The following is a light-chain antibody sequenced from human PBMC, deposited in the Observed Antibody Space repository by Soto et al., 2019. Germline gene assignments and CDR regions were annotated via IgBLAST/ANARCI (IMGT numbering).Light chain of an antibody. J-gene: IGLJ1*01. Sequence: QSVLTQPPSASESPGQSVTISCTGTSSDVGAHNFVSWHQQHPGKAPKLMVYEVSKRPSGVPDRFSGSKSGNTASLTVSGLQAEDEADYYCSSYEGSNNYVFGTGTKVTVL. CDR1: SSDVGAHNF. V-gene: IGLV2-8*01. CDR2: EVS. CDR3: SSYEGSNNYV.